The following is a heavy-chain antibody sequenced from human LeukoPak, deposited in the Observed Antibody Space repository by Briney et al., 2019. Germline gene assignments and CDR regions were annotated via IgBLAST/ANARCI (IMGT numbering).Heavy chain of an antibody. CDR1: GFTFHRYE. CDR3: ARDPIYTFDGPEYFQH. D-gene: IGHD2-2*02. Sequence: GGSLRLSCAASGFTFHRYEMHWVRQAPGKGLEGVSYISSNGSNIYYADSVKGRFTISRDNAKNQLYLQMNSLRAEDTAVYYCARDPIYTFDGPEYFQHWGQGTLVTVSS. J-gene: IGHJ1*01. CDR2: ISSNGSNI. V-gene: IGHV3-48*03.